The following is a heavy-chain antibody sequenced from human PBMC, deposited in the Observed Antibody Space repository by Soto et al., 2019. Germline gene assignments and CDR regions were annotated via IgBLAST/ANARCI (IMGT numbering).Heavy chain of an antibody. CDR2: TYYRSKWYN. CDR3: ARGIAAGRGDWLDH. J-gene: IGHJ5*02. CDR1: GGSVSSNSAA. V-gene: IGHV6-1*01. D-gene: IGHD6-13*01. Sequence: SQTLLLTCLISGGSVSSNSAAWNWIRQSPSRGLEWLGRTYYRSKWYNDYAVSVRSRITINPDTSKNQFSLQLNSVTPEDTAVYYCARGIAAGRGDWLDHWGQGTLVTVSS.